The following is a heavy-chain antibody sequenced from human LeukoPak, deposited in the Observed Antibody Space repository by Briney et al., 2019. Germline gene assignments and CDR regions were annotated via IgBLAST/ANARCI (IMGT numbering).Heavy chain of an antibody. D-gene: IGHD3-22*01. CDR3: SRFYSSGWASGAFDI. V-gene: IGHV3-49*04. Sequence: GRSLRLSCTTSGFTFSDYAVSWVRQAPGKGLEWIGFIRNKANGGTSEYAASVKGRFTISSDDSKTIAHLQMSSLTTEDTAVYYCSRFYSSGWASGAFDIWGQGTMVTVSS. CDR2: IRNKANGGTS. J-gene: IGHJ3*02. CDR1: GFTFSDYA.